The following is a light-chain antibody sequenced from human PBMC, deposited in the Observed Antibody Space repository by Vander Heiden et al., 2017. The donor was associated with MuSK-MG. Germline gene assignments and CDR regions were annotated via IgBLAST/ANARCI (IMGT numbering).Light chain of an antibody. J-gene: IGLJ2*01. CDR1: SSNIGSNY. CDR2: GNN. V-gene: IGLV1-47*01. CDR3: AAWDDSLSAVV. Sequence: QSVLTQPPSASGTPGQSVTISCSGSSSNIGSNYVYWYHQPPGTAPKPLIYGNNQRPSGVPDRFSGSKSGTSASLAISGLRSEDEADYYCAAWDDSLSAVVFGGGTKLTVL.